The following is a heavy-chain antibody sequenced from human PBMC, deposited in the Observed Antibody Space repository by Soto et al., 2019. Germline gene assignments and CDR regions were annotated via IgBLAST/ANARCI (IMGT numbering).Heavy chain of an antibody. V-gene: IGHV1-2*04. CDR3: ARAPTGTTRADYHYYIDV. CDR2: INPNSGGT. D-gene: IGHD1-1*01. Sequence: ASVKVSCKASGYTFTGYYMHWVRQAPGQGLEWMGWINPNSGGTNYAQKFQGWVTMTRDTSISTAYMELSRLRSDDTAVYYCARAPTGTTRADYHYYIDVWSKGTSVTVSS. CDR1: GYTFTGYY. J-gene: IGHJ6*03.